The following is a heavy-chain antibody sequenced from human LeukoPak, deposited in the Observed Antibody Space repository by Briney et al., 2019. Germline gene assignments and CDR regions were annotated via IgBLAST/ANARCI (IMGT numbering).Heavy chain of an antibody. V-gene: IGHV3-30-3*01. CDR1: GFTFSSYA. D-gene: IGHD3-10*01. CDR3: ARDKWFGLFDY. Sequence: GGSLRLSCAASGFTFSSYAMHWVRQAPSKGLEWVAVISYDGSNKYYADSVKGRFTISRDNSKNTLYLQMNSLRAEDTAVYYCARDKWFGLFDYWGQGTLVTVSS. CDR2: ISYDGSNK. J-gene: IGHJ4*02.